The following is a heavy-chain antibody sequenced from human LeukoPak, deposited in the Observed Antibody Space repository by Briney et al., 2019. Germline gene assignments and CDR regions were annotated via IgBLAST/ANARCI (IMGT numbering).Heavy chain of an antibody. Sequence: GGSLRLSCAVSRFRFSSYWMDWVRQAPGKGLEWVADIKQDENKNYYLDSVKGRFTISSDNAKNSLYLQMNSLRVEDTAVYYCGGKGYWGQGTLVTVSS. V-gene: IGHV3-7*05. D-gene: IGHD1-1*01. J-gene: IGHJ4*02. CDR2: IKQDENKN. CDR3: GGKGY. CDR1: RFRFSSYW.